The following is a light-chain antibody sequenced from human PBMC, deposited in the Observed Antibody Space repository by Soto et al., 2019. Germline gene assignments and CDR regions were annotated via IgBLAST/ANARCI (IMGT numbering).Light chain of an antibody. V-gene: IGKV3-15*01. CDR1: QDVIIN. Sequence: DTVMTQSPVTLSVSPGERVTLSCRASQDVIINLAWYQQKRGQAPRVLIYGASTRATGVPDRFSGSGSGTAFPLTITSLPSEDSAVYYCQQYYDWPRTFGPGTNVEIK. J-gene: IGKJ1*01. CDR3: QQYYDWPRT. CDR2: GAS.